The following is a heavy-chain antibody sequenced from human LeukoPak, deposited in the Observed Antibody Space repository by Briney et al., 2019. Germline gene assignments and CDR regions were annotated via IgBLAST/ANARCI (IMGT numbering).Heavy chain of an antibody. V-gene: IGHV4-59*11. J-gene: IGHJ5*02. Sequence: PSETLSLTCTVSNDSISPLYWGWIRQPPGKGLEFIGYIFYSGTTNFNPSLKSRVTLSVDTSKNQFSLRLNSVTAADTAVYYCARDGDGHNWFDPWGQGTLVTVSS. CDR2: IFYSGTT. CDR1: NDSISPLY. D-gene: IGHD7-27*01. CDR3: ARDGDGHNWFDP.